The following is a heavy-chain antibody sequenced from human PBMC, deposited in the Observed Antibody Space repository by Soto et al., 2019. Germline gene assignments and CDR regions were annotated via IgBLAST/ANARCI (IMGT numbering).Heavy chain of an antibody. CDR3: ARDEDSGWNYFDY. CDR1: GYTFSNYG. Sequence: ASVKVSCKASGYTFSNYGINWVRQAPGQGLEWMGWISAYNGNINYAQKLQGGVTVTTDTSTSTTYMELRSLRSDDTAVYYCARDEDSGWNYFDYWGQGTLVTVSS. V-gene: IGHV1-18*01. J-gene: IGHJ4*02. CDR2: ISAYNGNI. D-gene: IGHD6-19*01.